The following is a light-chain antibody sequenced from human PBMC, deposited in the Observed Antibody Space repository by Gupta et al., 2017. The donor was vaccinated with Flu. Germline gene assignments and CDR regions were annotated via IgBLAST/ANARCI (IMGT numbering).Light chain of an antibody. Sequence: QSALTQPASVSGSPGQSITIACTGTSNDVGHYNYVSWYQQHPGKAPKLMIYEVFKRPSGVSNRFSGSKSGNTASLTISGLQAEDEADYYCSSYTSSNTLEVFGGGTKLTVL. CDR3: SSYTSSNTLEV. J-gene: IGLJ2*01. CDR2: EVF. CDR1: SNDVGHYNY. V-gene: IGLV2-14*01.